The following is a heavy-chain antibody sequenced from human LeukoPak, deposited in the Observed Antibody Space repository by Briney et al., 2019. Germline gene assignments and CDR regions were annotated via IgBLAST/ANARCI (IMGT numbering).Heavy chain of an antibody. V-gene: IGHV4-38-2*02. J-gene: IGHJ3*02. Sequence: SETLSLTCTVSGYSISSGYYWGWIRQPPGKTLEWIGSIYSSGSTYYNSSLKSRVIILIDTAKNHFSLNLSSVTAADTAVYYCARSDGYGLVGIWGQGTMVTVSS. CDR1: GYSISSGYY. CDR2: IYSSGST. D-gene: IGHD3-10*01. CDR3: ARSDGYGLVGI.